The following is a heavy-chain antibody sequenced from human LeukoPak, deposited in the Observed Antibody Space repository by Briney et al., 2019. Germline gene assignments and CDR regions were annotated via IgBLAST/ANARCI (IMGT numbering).Heavy chain of an antibody. D-gene: IGHD2-8*02. Sequence: SETLSLTCAVYGGSFSGYYWSWIRQPPGKGLEWIGEINHSGSTNYNPSLKSRVTISVDTSKNQFSLKLSSVTAADTAVYYCARGVRVGYYYYYYMDVWGKGTTVTVSS. CDR1: GGSFSGYY. CDR3: ARGVRVGYYYYYYMDV. V-gene: IGHV4-34*01. J-gene: IGHJ6*03. CDR2: INHSGST.